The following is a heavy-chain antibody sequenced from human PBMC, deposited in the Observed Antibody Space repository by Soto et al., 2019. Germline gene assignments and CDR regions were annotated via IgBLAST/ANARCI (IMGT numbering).Heavy chain of an antibody. CDR1: GFTFSSYA. V-gene: IGHV3-23*01. Sequence: EVQVLESGGGLVQPGGSLRLSCAASGFTFSSYAMSWVRQAPGKGLEWVSAISGSGGSTYYADSVKGRFTISRDNSKNTLYLQMNSLRAEDTAVYYCAKVGRGMTTVTTVDYWGQGTLVTVSS. CDR2: ISGSGGST. D-gene: IGHD4-17*01. J-gene: IGHJ4*02. CDR3: AKVGRGMTTVTTVDY.